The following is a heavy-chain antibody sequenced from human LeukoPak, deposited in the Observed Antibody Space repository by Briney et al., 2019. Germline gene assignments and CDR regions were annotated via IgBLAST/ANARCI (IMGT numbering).Heavy chain of an antibody. J-gene: IGHJ4*02. Sequence: HAGGSLRLSCAASGFILSSNYMNWVRQAPGKGLEGVSIMYSGGDIYYADSVKGRLTISRDNSKNTLYLQMNSLRAEDTAVYYCASLYYDYVWGSYPPEDYWGQGTLVTVSS. V-gene: IGHV3-53*01. CDR2: MYSGGDI. CDR1: GFILSSNY. D-gene: IGHD3-16*02. CDR3: ASLYYDYVWGSYPPEDY.